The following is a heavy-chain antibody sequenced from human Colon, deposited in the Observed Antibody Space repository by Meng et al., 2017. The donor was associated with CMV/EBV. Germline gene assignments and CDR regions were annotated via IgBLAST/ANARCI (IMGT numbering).Heavy chain of an antibody. Sequence: GGSLRLSCAASGFIFGDFAMHWIRQAPGKGLEWVATVNWNSAAIHYAGSVKGRFTISRDNAKNSLSLQMNSLRPEDTTLYYCVKAQTTTQSNYFGDWGQGTLVTVSS. CDR2: VNWNSAAI. J-gene: IGHJ4*02. V-gene: IGHV3-9*01. CDR1: GFIFGDFA. D-gene: IGHD1-14*01. CDR3: VKAQTTTQSNYFGD.